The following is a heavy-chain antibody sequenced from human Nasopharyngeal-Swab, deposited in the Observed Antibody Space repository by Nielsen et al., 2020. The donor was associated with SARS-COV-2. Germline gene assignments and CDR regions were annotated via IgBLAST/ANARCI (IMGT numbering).Heavy chain of an antibody. Sequence: GGSLRLSCAASGLNFDNYAMHWVRQIPGKGLEWVSAISWNSGNTGYAGSVKGRFTIPRDNAKNSVFLQMNSLTPEDTALYYCVKDTDAVVTRALDIWGRGTMVTVSS. V-gene: IGHV3-9*01. CDR3: VKDTDAVVTRALDI. J-gene: IGHJ3*02. CDR1: GLNFDNYA. D-gene: IGHD4-23*01. CDR2: ISWNSGNT.